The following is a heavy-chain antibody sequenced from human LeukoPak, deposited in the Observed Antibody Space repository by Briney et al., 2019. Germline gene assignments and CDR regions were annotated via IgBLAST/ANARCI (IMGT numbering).Heavy chain of an antibody. CDR1: GGSITSYY. CDR3: ARGPPPDFDY. J-gene: IGHJ4*02. V-gene: IGHV4-59*12. Sequence: PSETLSLTCTVSGGSITSYYWSWIRQPPGKGLEWIGYIYHSGSTNYNPSLKSRVTLSVDTSKNQFSLKLSSVTAADTAVYYCARGPPPDFDYWGRGTLVTVSS. CDR2: IYHSGST.